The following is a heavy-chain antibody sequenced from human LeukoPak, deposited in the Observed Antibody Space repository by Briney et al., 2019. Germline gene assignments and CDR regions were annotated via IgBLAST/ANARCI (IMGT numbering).Heavy chain of an antibody. CDR3: VKDHISSSHY. J-gene: IGHJ4*02. V-gene: IGHV3-23*01. CDR2: ISGGGGGT. Sequence: PGGSLRLSCTEPRFTFSSYAMSWARQAPGKGLEWVSAISGGGGGTYYADSVKGRFTISRDISKNSLYLQMNSLRSEDTAVYYCVKDHISSSHYWGQGTLVTVSS. CDR1: RFTFSSYA. D-gene: IGHD2-21*01.